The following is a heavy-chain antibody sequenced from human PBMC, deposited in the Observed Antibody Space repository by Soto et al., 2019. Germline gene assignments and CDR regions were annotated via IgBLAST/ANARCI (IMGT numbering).Heavy chain of an antibody. CDR2: ISGIGDGT. Sequence: GGSLRLSCAGSGFTFSTYAMTWVRQAPGKGLEWVSAISGIGDGTYYADSVKGRFTISRDNSKNTLYLVMNSLRAEDTAVYYCAKEPPYDFWSGYSPLDYWGQGTLVTVSS. CDR1: GFTFSTYA. D-gene: IGHD3-3*01. CDR3: AKEPPYDFWSGYSPLDY. J-gene: IGHJ4*02. V-gene: IGHV3-23*01.